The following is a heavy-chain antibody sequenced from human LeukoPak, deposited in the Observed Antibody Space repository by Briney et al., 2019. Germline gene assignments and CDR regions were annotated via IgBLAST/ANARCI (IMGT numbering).Heavy chain of an antibody. V-gene: IGHV3-20*04. J-gene: IGHJ4*02. CDR1: GFTFDDYG. CDR2: INWNGGST. Sequence: GGSLRLSCAASGFTFDDYGMSWVRQAPGKGLEWVSGINWNGGSTGYADSVKGRFTISRDNAKNSLYLQMNSLRAEDTALYYCAKYDFWSGPTPTAFDYWGQGTLVTVSP. CDR3: AKYDFWSGPTPTAFDY. D-gene: IGHD3-3*01.